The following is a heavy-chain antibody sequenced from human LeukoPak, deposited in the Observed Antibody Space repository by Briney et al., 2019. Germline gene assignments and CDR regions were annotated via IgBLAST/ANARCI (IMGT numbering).Heavy chain of an antibody. V-gene: IGHV3-7*01. Sequence: GGSLRLSCVASGFTFSNYALTWIRQAPGKGLEWVANIKQDGSEKYYVDSVKGRFTISRDNAKNSLYLQMNSLRAEDTAVYYCARAGGIPHYDFWSGYPRYYFDYWGQGTLVTVSS. J-gene: IGHJ4*02. CDR2: IKQDGSEK. D-gene: IGHD3-3*01. CDR1: GFTFSNYA. CDR3: ARAGGIPHYDFWSGYPRYYFDY.